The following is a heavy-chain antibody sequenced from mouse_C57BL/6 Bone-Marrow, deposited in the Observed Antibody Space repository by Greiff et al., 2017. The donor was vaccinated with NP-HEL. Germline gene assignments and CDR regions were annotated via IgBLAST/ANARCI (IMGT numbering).Heavy chain of an antibody. CDR1: GFTFSSYA. CDR2: ISDGGSYT. J-gene: IGHJ2*01. Sequence: EVQGVESGGGLVKPGGSLKLSCAASGFTFSSYAMSWVRQTPEKRLEWVATISDGGSYTYYPDNVKGRFTISRDNAKNNLYLQMSHLKSEDTAMYYCARDRHYYGSSYHYFDYWGQGTTLTVSS. CDR3: ARDRHYYGSSYHYFDY. V-gene: IGHV5-4*01. D-gene: IGHD1-1*01.